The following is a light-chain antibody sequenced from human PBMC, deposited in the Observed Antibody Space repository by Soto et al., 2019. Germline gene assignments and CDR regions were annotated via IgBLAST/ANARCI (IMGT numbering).Light chain of an antibody. Sequence: EIVLTQSPGTLSLSPGEGATLSCRASQSGPTNYLGWYKQKTGQVPRLLIHDISNSATNGPDRFSGSGSETDFTLTICGLEPEDFAVYYCLQHATAPLTFGGGNKLE. CDR3: LQHATAPLT. CDR2: DIS. V-gene: IGKV3-20*01. J-gene: IGKJ4*01. CDR1: QSGPTNY.